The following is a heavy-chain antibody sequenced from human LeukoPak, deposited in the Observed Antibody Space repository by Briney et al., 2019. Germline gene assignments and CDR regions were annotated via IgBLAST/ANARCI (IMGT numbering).Heavy chain of an antibody. D-gene: IGHD4-11*01. CDR2: ISYDGSNK. V-gene: IGHV3-30*04. J-gene: IGHJ1*01. CDR3: AKDVYSNYGHFQY. CDR1: GFTFSSYA. Sequence: GGSLRLSCSASGFTFSSYAMHWVRQAPGKGLEWVAVISYDGSNKYYADSVKGRFTISRDNSKNTLYLQMNSLRAEDTAVYYCAKDVYSNYGHFQYWGQGTLVTVSS.